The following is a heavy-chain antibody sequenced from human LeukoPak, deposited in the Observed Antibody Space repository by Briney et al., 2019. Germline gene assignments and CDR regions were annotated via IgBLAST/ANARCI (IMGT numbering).Heavy chain of an antibody. J-gene: IGHJ5*02. CDR3: ARTTILLGGVWFDP. CDR1: GGSISCYY. CDR2: IYYSGST. D-gene: IGHD1-26*01. V-gene: IGHV4-59*01. Sequence: SETLSLTCTVSGGSISCYYWSWIRRPPGKGLEWIGYIYYSGSTNYNPSLKSRVTISVDTSKNQFSLKLSSVTAADTAVYYCARTTILLGGVWFDPWGQGTLVTVSS.